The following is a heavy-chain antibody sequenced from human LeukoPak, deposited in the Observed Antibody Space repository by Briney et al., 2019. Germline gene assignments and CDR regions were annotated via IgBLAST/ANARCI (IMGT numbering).Heavy chain of an antibody. CDR3: ARESTEERPGY. J-gene: IGHJ1*01. CDR1: GFTLGSYW. D-gene: IGHD4-11*01. CDR2: MNQDGSDK. Sequence: TGGSLRLSCAGSGFTLGSYWMSWVRQAPGKGLEWVANMNQDGSDKNYVDSVKGRFTISRDNAKNSLYLQMNSLRAEDTGVYYCARESTEERPGYWGQGTLVTVSS. V-gene: IGHV3-7*01.